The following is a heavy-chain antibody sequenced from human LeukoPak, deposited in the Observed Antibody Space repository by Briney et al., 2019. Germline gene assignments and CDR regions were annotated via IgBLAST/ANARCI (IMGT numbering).Heavy chain of an antibody. V-gene: IGHV3-30-3*01. J-gene: IGHJ2*01. Sequence: GGSLRLSCAASGFTFSSYAMHWVRQAPGKGLEWVAVISYDGSNKYYADSVKGRFTISRDNSKKTQYLQMNSLRAEDTAVYYCARDTVVTPEWYFDLWGRGTLVTVSS. CDR1: GFTFSSYA. D-gene: IGHD4-23*01. CDR3: ARDTVVTPEWYFDL. CDR2: ISYDGSNK.